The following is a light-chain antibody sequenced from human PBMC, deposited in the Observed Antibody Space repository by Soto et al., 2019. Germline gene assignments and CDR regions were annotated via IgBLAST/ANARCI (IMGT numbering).Light chain of an antibody. V-gene: IGLV1-47*01. CDR1: RSDIGSNY. CDR2: RND. J-gene: IGLJ2*01. CDR3: ASWDDTLSGPI. Sequence: QSVLTQPPSASGTPGQRVTISCSGSRSDIGSNYVYWYQHLPGMAPKLLISRNDQRLSGVPDRISGSRSGTSASLAIIGLRSEDEADYYCASWDDTLSGPIFGGGTKLTVL.